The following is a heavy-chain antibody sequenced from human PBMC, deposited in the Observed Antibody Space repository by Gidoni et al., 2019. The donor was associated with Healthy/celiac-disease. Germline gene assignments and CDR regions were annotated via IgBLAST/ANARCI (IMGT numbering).Heavy chain of an antibody. Sequence: EVPLVESGGGLVQHGGSLRRSCAASGFTFSSYAMSWVRQAPGKGLGWFSVISGSGGSTYYAYSVKGRFTISRDNSKNTLYLQMNSLRAEDTAVYYCAKDARYCGGDCYHDAFDIWGQGTMVTVSS. D-gene: IGHD2-21*02. CDR1: GFTFSSYA. CDR3: AKDARYCGGDCYHDAFDI. V-gene: IGHV3-23*04. CDR2: ISGSGGST. J-gene: IGHJ3*02.